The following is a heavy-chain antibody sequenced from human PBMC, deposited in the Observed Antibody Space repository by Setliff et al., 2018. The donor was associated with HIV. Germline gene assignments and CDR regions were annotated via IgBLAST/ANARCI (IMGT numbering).Heavy chain of an antibody. J-gene: IGHJ4*02. CDR3: VQGGLSSGWGSF. Sequence: GESLKISCTTSGFTFADFAMSWVRQAPGKGLEWVSSVATNGGSTYYAASVQGRFTISSDNSKSVVYLQMNSLRAEDTAVYYCVQGGLSSGWGSFWGQGTLVTVSS. CDR2: VATNGGST. CDR1: GFTFADFA. V-gene: IGHV3-23*01. D-gene: IGHD6-25*01.